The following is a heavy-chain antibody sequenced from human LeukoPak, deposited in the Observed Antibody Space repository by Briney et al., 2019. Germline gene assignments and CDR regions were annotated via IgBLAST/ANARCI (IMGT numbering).Heavy chain of an antibody. CDR2: IYSGGST. Sequence: GGSLRLSCAASGFTVSSNYMSWVRQAPGKGLEWVSVIYSGGSTYYADSVKGRFTISRDNSKNTLYLQMNSLRAEDTAVYYCARDYGLNYHGMDVWSKGTTVTVSS. J-gene: IGHJ6*04. CDR3: ARDYGLNYHGMDV. V-gene: IGHV3-53*01. D-gene: IGHD4-17*01. CDR1: GFTVSSNY.